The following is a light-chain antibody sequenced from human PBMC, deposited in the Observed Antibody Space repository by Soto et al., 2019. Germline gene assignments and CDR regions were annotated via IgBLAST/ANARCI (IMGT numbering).Light chain of an antibody. J-gene: IGKJ4*01. CDR1: QSVSSN. CDR3: QQYDYLPLT. Sequence: EIVMTQSPATLSVSPGERATLSCRASQSVSSNLAWYQQKPGQAPRLLIYGASTRATGIPARFSGSGSGTDFTFTISSLQPEDIATYYCQQYDYLPLTFGGGTKVDIK. CDR2: GAS. V-gene: IGKV3-15*01.